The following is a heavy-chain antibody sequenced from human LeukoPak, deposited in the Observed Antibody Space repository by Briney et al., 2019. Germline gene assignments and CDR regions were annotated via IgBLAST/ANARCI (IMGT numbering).Heavy chain of an antibody. CDR1: GGTFSSYA. CDR3: AREGLGGITGTTDY. V-gene: IGHV1-69*01. CDR2: IIPIFGTA. J-gene: IGHJ4*02. Sequence: ASVKVSCKASGGTFSSYAISWVRQAPGQGLEWMGGIIPIFGTANYAQKFQGRVTITADESTSTAYMELSSLRSEDTAVYYCAREGLGGITGTTDYWGQGTLVTVSS. D-gene: IGHD1-20*01.